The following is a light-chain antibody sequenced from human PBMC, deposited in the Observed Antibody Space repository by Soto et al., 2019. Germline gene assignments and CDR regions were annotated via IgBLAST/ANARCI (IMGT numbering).Light chain of an antibody. CDR1: QGIRND. CDR2: AAS. J-gene: IGKJ2*01. CDR3: LQDNSYPRT. Sequence: DIQMTQSPSSLSASVGDRVTITSRASQGIRNDLDWYQQKSGKAPKRLINAASSLQSGVPSRFSGSGSGTEFTLTISSLQPEDSATYYCLQDNSYPRTFGQGTKLEIK. V-gene: IGKV1-17*01.